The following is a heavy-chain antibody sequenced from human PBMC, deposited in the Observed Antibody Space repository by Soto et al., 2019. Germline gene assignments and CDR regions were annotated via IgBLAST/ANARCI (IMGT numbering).Heavy chain of an antibody. J-gene: IGHJ4*02. D-gene: IGHD2-2*01. V-gene: IGHV3-30-3*01. Sequence: GGSLRHSCAASGVTFSSYAMHWVRQAPGKGLEWVAVISYDGSNKYYADSVKGRFTISRDNSKNTLYLQMNSLRAEDTAVYYCAREEDIVLVPAASFDYWGQGTLVTVSS. CDR2: ISYDGSNK. CDR1: GVTFSSYA. CDR3: AREEDIVLVPAASFDY.